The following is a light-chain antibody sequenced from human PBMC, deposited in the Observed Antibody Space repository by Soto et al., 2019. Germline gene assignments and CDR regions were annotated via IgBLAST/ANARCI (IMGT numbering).Light chain of an antibody. CDR2: NNN. CDR1: SSNIGSNT. J-gene: IGLJ2*01. Sequence: QSVLTQPPSASGTRGQRVTMSWSGSSSNIGSNTVNWYQQLPGTAPKLLIYNNNQRPSGVPDRFSGSKSGTSASLAISGLQSEDEADYYCEGWDDSLNGVLFGGGTKVTVL. CDR3: EGWDDSLNGVL. V-gene: IGLV1-44*01.